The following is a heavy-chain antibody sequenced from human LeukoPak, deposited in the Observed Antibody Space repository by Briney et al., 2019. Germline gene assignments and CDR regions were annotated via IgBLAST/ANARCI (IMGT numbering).Heavy chain of an antibody. Sequence: TLSPTCTVSGDSISSGFYYWSWIRQPAGEGLEWIGRSYTSGSTNYNPSLKSRVTISVDTSKNQFSLKLSSVTAADTAVYYCARSGYSHGYYTNWFDPWGQGTLVTVSS. CDR3: ARSGYSHGYYTNWFDP. V-gene: IGHV4-61*02. D-gene: IGHD5-18*01. CDR1: GDSISSGFYY. CDR2: SYTSGST. J-gene: IGHJ5*02.